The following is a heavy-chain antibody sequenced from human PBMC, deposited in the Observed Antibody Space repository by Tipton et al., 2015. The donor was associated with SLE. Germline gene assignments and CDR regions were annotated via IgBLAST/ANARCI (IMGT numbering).Heavy chain of an antibody. CDR2: INHSGST. CDR1: GGSFSGYY. Sequence: TLSLTCAVYGGSFSGYYWSWIRQPPGKGLEWIGEINHSGSTNYNPSLKSRVTISVDTSKNQFSLKLSSVTAADTAVYYCARGVMVAASPPWYFDLWGRGTLVTVSS. D-gene: IGHD2-15*01. CDR3: ARGVMVAASPPWYFDL. V-gene: IGHV4-34*01. J-gene: IGHJ2*01.